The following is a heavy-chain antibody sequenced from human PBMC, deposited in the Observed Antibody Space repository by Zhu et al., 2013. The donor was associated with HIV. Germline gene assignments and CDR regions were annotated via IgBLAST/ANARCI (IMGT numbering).Heavy chain of an antibody. CDR3: ARDHQDRGCGRSTSCPVYYYYYYGMDV. CDR1: GGTFSSYA. Sequence: QVQLVQSGAEVKKPGSSVKVSCKASGGTFSSYAISWVRQAPGQGLEWMGGIIPIFGTANYAQKFQGRVTITADESTSTAYMELSSLRSEDTAVYYCARDHQDRGCGRSTSCPVYYYYYYGMDVVGPRDHGHRLL. V-gene: IGHV1-69*12. CDR2: IIPIFGTA. J-gene: IGHJ6*02. D-gene: IGHD2-2*01.